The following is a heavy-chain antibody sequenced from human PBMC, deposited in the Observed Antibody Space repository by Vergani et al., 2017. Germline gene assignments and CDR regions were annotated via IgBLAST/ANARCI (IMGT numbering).Heavy chain of an antibody. V-gene: IGHV3-74*02. CDR3: ARETRDTPSSLDY. CDR1: GITFSNYW. Sequence: VQLVESGGDLVHPGGSLRLSCAASGITFSNYWMQWVRQAPGKGLMWVSRINSDGDSTSYADSVKGRFTISRDNAKNTLYLQMDSLRAEDTAVYYCARETRDTPSSLDYWGQGTLVTVSS. J-gene: IGHJ4*02. D-gene: IGHD5-24*01. CDR2: INSDGDST.